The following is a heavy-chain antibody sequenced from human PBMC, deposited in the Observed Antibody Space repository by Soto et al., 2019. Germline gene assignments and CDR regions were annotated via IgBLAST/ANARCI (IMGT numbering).Heavy chain of an antibody. J-gene: IGHJ6*02. CDR2: ISGYNGNT. CDR1: GYTFSSYG. D-gene: IGHD3-16*01. Sequence: QVQLVQSGAEVKKPGASAKVSCKASGYTFSSYGISWVRQAPGQGLEWMGWISGYNGNTNYAQKLQGRVTMTIDTSTSTGYMELRSLRSDDTAVYYCARDRGGDGMDVWGQGTTVTVSS. V-gene: IGHV1-18*01. CDR3: ARDRGGDGMDV.